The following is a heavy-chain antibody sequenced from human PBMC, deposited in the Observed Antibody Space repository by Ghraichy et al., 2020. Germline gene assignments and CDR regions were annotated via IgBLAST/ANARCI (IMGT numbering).Heavy chain of an antibody. CDR2: IYYSGST. D-gene: IGHD4-17*01. CDR1: GGSISSGGYY. CDR3: AREGTVTTFYPNYYYYYMDV. J-gene: IGHJ6*03. Sequence: SETLSLTCTVSGGSISSGGYYWSWIRQHPGKGLEWIGYIYYSGSTYYNPSLKSRVTISVDTSKNQFSLKLSSVTAADTAVYYCAREGTVTTFYPNYYYYYMDVWGKGTTVTVSS. V-gene: IGHV4-31*03.